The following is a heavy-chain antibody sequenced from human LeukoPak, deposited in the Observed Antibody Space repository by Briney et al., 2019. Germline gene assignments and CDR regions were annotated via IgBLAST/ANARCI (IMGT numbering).Heavy chain of an antibody. CDR2: IYYSGIT. D-gene: IGHD2-15*01. V-gene: IGHV4-39*02. J-gene: IGHJ5*02. Sequence: SETLSLTCTGSGGSISSSSYYWGWIRQPPGKGLEWIGTIYYSGITYYNPSLRSRVTISVDTSKNYFSLKLSSVTAADTAVYYCARGVGYCSGGSCYDSIDSWFDPWGQGTLVTVSS. CDR3: ARGVGYCSGGSCYDSIDSWFDP. CDR1: GGSISSSSYY.